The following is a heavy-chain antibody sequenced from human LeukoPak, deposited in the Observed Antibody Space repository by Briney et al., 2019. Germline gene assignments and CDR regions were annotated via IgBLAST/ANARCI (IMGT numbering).Heavy chain of an antibody. Sequence: GGSLRLSCAASGFTFSSYAMHWVRQAPGKGLEWVAVISYDGSNKYYADSVKGRFTIPRDNSKNTLYLQMNSLRAEDTAVYYCARVRAGGRSSWALNYWGQGTLVTVSS. V-gene: IGHV3-30-3*01. CDR3: ARVRAGGRSSWALNY. CDR2: ISYDGSNK. D-gene: IGHD6-13*01. CDR1: GFTFSSYA. J-gene: IGHJ4*02.